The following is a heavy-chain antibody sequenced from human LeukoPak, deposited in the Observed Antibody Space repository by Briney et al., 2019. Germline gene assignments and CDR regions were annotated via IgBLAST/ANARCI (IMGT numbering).Heavy chain of an antibody. Sequence: SETLSLTCAVSGYSISSGYYWGWIRQPPGKGLEWIGSIYYSGNTYYNPSLKSRVTISVDTSKNQFSLRLSSVTAADTAVYYCARLGGAFDIWGQATMVTVSS. V-gene: IGHV4-38-2*01. CDR3: ARLGGAFDI. D-gene: IGHD1-26*01. CDR2: IYYSGNT. CDR1: GYSISSGYY. J-gene: IGHJ3*02.